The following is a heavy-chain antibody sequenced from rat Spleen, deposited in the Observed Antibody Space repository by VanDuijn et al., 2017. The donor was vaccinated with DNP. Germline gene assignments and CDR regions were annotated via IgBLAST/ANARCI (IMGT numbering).Heavy chain of an antibody. J-gene: IGHJ2*01. CDR3: ARGSTSIYWYFDF. Sequence: EVQLVESGGGLVQPGRSLKLSCAASGFTFSDYNMAWVRQAPKKGLEWVAAISPSGSRTYYPDSVKGRFTISRDDAKSGLYLRMDSLRSEDTATYYCARGSTSIYWYFDFWGRGVMVTVSS. D-gene: IGHD1-2*01. CDR2: ISPSGSRT. CDR1: GFTFSDYN. V-gene: IGHV5S10*01.